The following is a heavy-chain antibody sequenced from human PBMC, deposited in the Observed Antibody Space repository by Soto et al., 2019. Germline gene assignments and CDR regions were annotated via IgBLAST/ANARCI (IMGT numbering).Heavy chain of an antibody. CDR3: ASLGGELDVRTPLDY. Sequence: GGSLRLSCAVSGFTVTSNYMSWVRQAPGKGLEWVSVIYSSGNTYHADSVKGRFIISRGNSKNTVYLQMNSLRAEDTAVYYCASLGGELDVRTPLDYWGQGTLVTVSS. D-gene: IGHD3-16*01. V-gene: IGHV3-53*01. CDR1: GFTVTSNY. CDR2: IYSSGNT. J-gene: IGHJ4*02.